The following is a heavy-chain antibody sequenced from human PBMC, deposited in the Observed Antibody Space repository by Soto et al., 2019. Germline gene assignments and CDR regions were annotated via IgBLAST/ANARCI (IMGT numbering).Heavy chain of an antibody. CDR3: ARRATVTTSGSRHFDY. J-gene: IGHJ4*02. D-gene: IGHD4-4*01. CDR1: GYSFTSYW. V-gene: IGHV5-51*01. CDR2: IYPGDSDT. Sequence: GESLKISCKGSGYSFTSYWIGWVRQMPGKGLEWMGIIYPGDSDTRYSPSFQGQVTISADKSISTAYLQWSSLKASDTAMYYCARRATVTTSGSRHFDYWGQGTLVTVSS.